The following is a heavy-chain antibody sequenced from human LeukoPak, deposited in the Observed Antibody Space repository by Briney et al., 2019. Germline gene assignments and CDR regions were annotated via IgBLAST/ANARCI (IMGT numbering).Heavy chain of an antibody. V-gene: IGHV3-23*01. CDR3: AKDKGWGYSVYDFCGMDV. CDR2: ISGSGGST. D-gene: IGHD1-1*01. Sequence: PGGSLRLSCAASGFTFSSYAMSWVRQAPGKGLEWVSAISGSGGSTYYADSVKGRFTISRDSSKNTLYLQMNSLRAEDTAIYYCAKDKGWGYSVYDFCGMDVWGQGTTVTVSS. CDR1: GFTFSSYA. J-gene: IGHJ6*02.